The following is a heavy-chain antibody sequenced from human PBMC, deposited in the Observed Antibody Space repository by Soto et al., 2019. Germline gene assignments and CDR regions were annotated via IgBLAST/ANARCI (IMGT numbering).Heavy chain of an antibody. D-gene: IGHD6-13*01. CDR3: ARAAMGGSSWPFDY. CDR1: GGSISSSNW. Sequence: QVQLQESGPGLVKPSGTLSLTCAVSGGSISSSNWWSWVRQPPGKGLEWIGEIYHSGSTNYNPSLKGRVTISVDKSNNQFSLKLSSVTAADPAVYYCARAAMGGSSWPFDYWGQGTLVTVSS. J-gene: IGHJ4*02. CDR2: IYHSGST. V-gene: IGHV4-4*02.